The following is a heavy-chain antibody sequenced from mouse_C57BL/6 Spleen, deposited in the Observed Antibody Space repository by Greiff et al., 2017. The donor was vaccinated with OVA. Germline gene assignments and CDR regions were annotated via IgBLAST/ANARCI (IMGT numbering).Heavy chain of an antibody. V-gene: IGHV5-4*01. CDR1: GFTFSSYA. CDR2: ISDGGSYT. Sequence: DVKLVESGGGLVKPGGSLKLSCAASGFTFSSYAMSWVRQTPEKRLEWVATISDGGSYTYYPDNVKGRFTISRDNAKNNLYLQMSHLKSEDTAMYYCARDYYGSSYEDAMDYWGQGTSVTVSS. D-gene: IGHD1-1*01. CDR3: ARDYYGSSYEDAMDY. J-gene: IGHJ4*01.